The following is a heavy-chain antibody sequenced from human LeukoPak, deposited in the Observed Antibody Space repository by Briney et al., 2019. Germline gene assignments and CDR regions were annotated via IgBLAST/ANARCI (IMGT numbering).Heavy chain of an antibody. D-gene: IGHD3-16*02. CDR3: AKSLYGGCDY. J-gene: IGHJ4*02. Sequence: GGSLRLSCAASGFSFSTYAMSWVRQAPGKGLEWVSGVNGNGGSTSYADSVKGRFTIFRDNSKNTVYLQMNSLRVEDTAVYYCAKSLYGGCDYWGQGTVVTVSS. CDR2: VNGNGGST. V-gene: IGHV3-23*01. CDR1: GFSFSTYA.